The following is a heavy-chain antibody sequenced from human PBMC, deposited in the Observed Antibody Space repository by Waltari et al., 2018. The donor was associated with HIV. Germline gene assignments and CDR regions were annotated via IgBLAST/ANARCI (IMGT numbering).Heavy chain of an antibody. J-gene: IGHJ4*02. D-gene: IGHD3-10*01. V-gene: IGHV3-74*01. CDR3: SRDTFGEYDY. CDR2: INIDGSRI. CDR1: GFRISSYW. Sequence: EVQLVQSGVGIITPEGSLRFSGAASGFRISSYWMHWVRQTPGKGLVWVSRINIDGSRIDYADSVRGRFTISRDSAKNTLSLQMNSLTEEDTAVYYCSRDTFGEYDYWGQGTLVTVSS.